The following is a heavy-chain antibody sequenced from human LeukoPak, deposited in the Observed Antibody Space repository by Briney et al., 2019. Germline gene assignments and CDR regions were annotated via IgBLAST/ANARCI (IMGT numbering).Heavy chain of an antibody. D-gene: IGHD2-2*01. CDR1: GGSISGYY. Sequence: SETLSLTCTVSGGSISGYYWSWIRQPPGKGLQWIGYIYYSGSTNYNPSLKSRVTISEDTSKNQFSLKLSSVTAADTAVYYCARPYCSSTGCYGNWFDPWGQGTLVTVSS. V-gene: IGHV4-59*08. CDR2: IYYSGST. CDR3: ARPYCSSTGCYGNWFDP. J-gene: IGHJ5*02.